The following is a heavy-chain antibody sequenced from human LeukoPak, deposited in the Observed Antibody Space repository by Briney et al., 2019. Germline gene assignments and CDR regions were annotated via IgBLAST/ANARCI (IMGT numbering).Heavy chain of an antibody. D-gene: IGHD4-17*01. J-gene: IGHJ3*02. V-gene: IGHV3-30*01. CDR3: ASPTSYGDYGPPAFDI. CDR1: GLTFSSYA. CDR2: ISYDGSNK. Sequence: GGSLRLSCAASGLTFSSYAMHWVRQAPGKGLECVAVISYDGSNKYYADSVKGRFTISRDNSKNTLYLQMNSLRAEDTAVYYCASPTSYGDYGPPAFDIWGQGTMVTVSS.